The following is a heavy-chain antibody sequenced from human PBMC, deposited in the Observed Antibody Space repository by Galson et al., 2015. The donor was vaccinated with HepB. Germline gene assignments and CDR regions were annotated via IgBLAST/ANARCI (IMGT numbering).Heavy chain of an antibody. J-gene: IGHJ6*02. Sequence: SCKASGGTFDSHTISWVRQAPGRGLEWMGEIIPLFGTAKYSQKFQGRVTITADETTSTAYMELSRLRSEDTAVYYCAVSVVVVEHYYGMDVWGQGTTVTVSS. CDR2: IIPLFGTA. CDR3: AVSVVVVEHYYGMDV. CDR1: GGTFDSHT. D-gene: IGHD3-22*01. V-gene: IGHV1-69*01.